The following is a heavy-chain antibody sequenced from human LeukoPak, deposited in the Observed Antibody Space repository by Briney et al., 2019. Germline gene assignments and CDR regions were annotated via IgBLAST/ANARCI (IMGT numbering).Heavy chain of an antibody. CDR3: ARNGDYSNMGYYYYMDV. CDR1: GGTFSSYA. CDR2: ISAYNGNT. J-gene: IGHJ6*03. V-gene: IGHV1-18*01. Sequence: ASVKVSCKASGGTFSSYAISWVRQAPGEGLEWLGWISAYNGNTNYAQKLQGRVTMTTDTSTSTAYMELRSLRSDDTAVYYCARNGDYSNMGYYYYMDVWGKGTTVTVSS. D-gene: IGHD4-11*01.